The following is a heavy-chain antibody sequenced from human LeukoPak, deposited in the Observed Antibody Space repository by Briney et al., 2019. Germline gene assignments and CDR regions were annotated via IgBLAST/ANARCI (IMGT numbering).Heavy chain of an antibody. CDR3: ARQNGVGVTNPL. CDR2: ISSSSSYI. CDR1: GFTFSSYS. V-gene: IGHV3-21*01. Sequence: GGSLRLSCAASGFTFSSYSMNWVRQAPGKGLEWVSSISSSSSYIYYADSVKGRFTISRDNARNSLYLQMNSLRAEDAAVYYCARQNGVGVTNPLWGQGTLVTVSS. J-gene: IGHJ4*02. D-gene: IGHD1-26*01.